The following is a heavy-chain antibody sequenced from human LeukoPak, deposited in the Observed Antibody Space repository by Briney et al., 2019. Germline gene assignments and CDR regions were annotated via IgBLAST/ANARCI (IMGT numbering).Heavy chain of an antibody. J-gene: IGHJ4*02. Sequence: GASVKVSCKASGYTFTGYYMHWVRQAPGQGLEWMGWISAYNGNSHSAPRFTGRITMTTDTSTSTAYMGLSSLRSEDTAVYYCARSFGQLADLPDYWGQGTLVTVSS. CDR1: GYTFTGYY. V-gene: IGHV1-18*04. D-gene: IGHD6-6*01. CDR3: ARSFGQLADLPDY. CDR2: ISAYNGNS.